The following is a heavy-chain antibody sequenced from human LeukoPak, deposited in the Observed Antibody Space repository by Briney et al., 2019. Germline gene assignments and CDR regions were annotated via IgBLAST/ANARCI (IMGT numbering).Heavy chain of an antibody. CDR3: ARGGYYGSGNDFRFDP. Sequence: PSQTLSLTCTVSGGSISSGSYYWNWIRQPAGKGLEWIGRIYRSGSSNYKPSLKSRVTISVDTSKNQLSLKLSSVTAADTAVYYCARGGYYGSGNDFRFDPWGQGTLVTVSS. J-gene: IGHJ5*02. CDR2: IYRSGSS. V-gene: IGHV4-61*02. CDR1: GGSISSGSYY. D-gene: IGHD3-10*01.